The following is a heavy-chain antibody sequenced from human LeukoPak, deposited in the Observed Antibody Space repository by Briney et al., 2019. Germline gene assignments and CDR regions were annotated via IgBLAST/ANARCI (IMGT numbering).Heavy chain of an antibody. CDR1: GFTFSSYA. D-gene: IGHD3-16*02. CDR2: ISGSGGST. CDR3: AKGSGWRLGELSFGQVHDY. Sequence: TGGSLRLSCAASGFTFSSYAMSWVRQAPGKGLEWVSAISGSGGSTYYADSVKGRFTISRDNSKNPLYLQMNSLRAEDTAVYYCAKGSGWRLGELSFGQVHDYWGQGTLVTVSS. V-gene: IGHV3-23*01. J-gene: IGHJ4*02.